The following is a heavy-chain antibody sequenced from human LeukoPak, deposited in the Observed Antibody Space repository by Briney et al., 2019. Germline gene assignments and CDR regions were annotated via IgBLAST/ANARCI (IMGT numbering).Heavy chain of an antibody. CDR3: AKALRAAHRPVYTYYYMDV. D-gene: IGHD5/OR15-5a*01. CDR2: ISGSGDTT. CDR1: EFTFNGYA. J-gene: IGHJ6*03. Sequence: PGGSLRLSCAASEFTFNGYAMNWVRQAPGKGLEWVSTISGSGDTTYYADSVRGRFTISRDKSKNTVFLQMNSLRADDTAVYYCAKALRAAHRPVYTYYYMDVWGKGTTVTVSS. V-gene: IGHV3-23*01.